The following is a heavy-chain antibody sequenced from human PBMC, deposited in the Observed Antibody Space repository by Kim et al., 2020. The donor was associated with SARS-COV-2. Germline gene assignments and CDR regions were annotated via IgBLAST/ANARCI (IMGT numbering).Heavy chain of an antibody. D-gene: IGHD1-26*01. CDR3: ARDRVGATNHYYYYGMDV. CDR1: GYTFTSYA. J-gene: IGHJ6*02. V-gene: IGHV1-3*01. CDR2: INAGNGNT. Sequence: ASVKVSCKASGYTFTSYAMHWVRQAPGQRLEWMGWINAGNGNTKYSQKFQGRVTITRDTSASTAYMELSSLRSEDTAVYYCARDRVGATNHYYYYGMDVWGQGTTVTVSS.